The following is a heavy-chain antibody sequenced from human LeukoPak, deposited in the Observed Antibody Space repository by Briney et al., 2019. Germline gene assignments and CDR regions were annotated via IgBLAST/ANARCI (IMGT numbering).Heavy chain of an antibody. CDR2: ISSSSSTI. CDR3: ARIAAPGTGVRGAEYFLH. V-gene: IGHV3-48*01. Sequence: GGSLRLSCAASGFTFSSYSMTWVRQAPGKGLERVSYISSSSSTIYYADSVKGRFTISRDNAKNSLYLQMNSLRAEDTAVYFCARIAAPGTGVRGAEYFLHWGQGTLVTVSS. CDR1: GFTFSSYS. D-gene: IGHD6-13*01. J-gene: IGHJ1*01.